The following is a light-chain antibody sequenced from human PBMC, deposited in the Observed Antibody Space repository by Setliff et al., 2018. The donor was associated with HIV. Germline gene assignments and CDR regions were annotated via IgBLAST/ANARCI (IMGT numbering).Light chain of an antibody. J-gene: IGLJ1*01. CDR3: TSYTSSYTLV. V-gene: IGLV2-14*01. CDR2: EVS. Sequence: QPVLTQPASVSGSPGQSITISCTGTSSDGGGYNYVCWYQQHPGKAPKVMIYEVSNRPSGVSNPFSGSKSGNTASLTISGLQAEDEADYHCTSYTSSYTLVFGTGTKVTVL. CDR1: SSDGGGYNY.